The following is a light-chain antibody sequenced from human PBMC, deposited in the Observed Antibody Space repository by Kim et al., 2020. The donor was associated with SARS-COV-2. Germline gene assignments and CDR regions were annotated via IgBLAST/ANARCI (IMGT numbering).Light chain of an antibody. Sequence: SVTISCTGTNGIIGAGYHVQWYQQVPGTVPKLLVYGDTNRPSGVPGLFSASRSVTSSSLAISGLQAEDEAYYYCQSYDSSLTAWVFGGGTQLTVL. CDR1: NGIIGAGYH. CDR3: QSYDSSLTAWV. CDR2: GDT. V-gene: IGLV1-40*01. J-gene: IGLJ2*01.